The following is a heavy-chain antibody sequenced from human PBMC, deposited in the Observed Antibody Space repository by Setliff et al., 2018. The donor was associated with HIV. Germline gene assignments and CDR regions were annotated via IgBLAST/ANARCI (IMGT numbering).Heavy chain of an antibody. D-gene: IGHD6-13*01. Sequence: SETLSLTCAVYGGSFSGYYWSWIRQSPGKGLEWIGEINHSGSTNYNPSLKSRVTILGDTSKNQFSLKLSSVTAADRAVYYCARHRDPPGSSWIYNYSYMDVWGKGTTVTVSS. V-gene: IGHV4-34*01. CDR2: INHSGST. CDR3: ARHRDPPGSSWIYNYSYMDV. J-gene: IGHJ6*03. CDR1: GGSFSGYY.